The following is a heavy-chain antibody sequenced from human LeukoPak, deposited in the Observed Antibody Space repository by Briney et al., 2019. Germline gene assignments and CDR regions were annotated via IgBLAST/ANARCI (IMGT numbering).Heavy chain of an antibody. V-gene: IGHV3-66*01. CDR2: IYSGGSS. Sequence: PGGSLRLSCAASGFTVSSNYMSWVRQAPGKGLEWVPVIYSGGSSYYADSVKGRFTISRDNSKNTLYLQMNSLRAEDTAVYYCARVSDPDYGDYYFDYWGQGTLVTVSS. J-gene: IGHJ4*02. CDR1: GFTVSSNY. D-gene: IGHD4-17*01. CDR3: ARVSDPDYGDYYFDY.